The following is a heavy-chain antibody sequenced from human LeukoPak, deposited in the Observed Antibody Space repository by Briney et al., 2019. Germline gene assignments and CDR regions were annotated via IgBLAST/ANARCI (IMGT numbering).Heavy chain of an antibody. Sequence: SETLRLTCAVYGGSFSGYYWSWIRQPPGKGLEWIGEINHSGSTNYDTSLKSRVTISVDTSKNQFSLKLSSVTAADTAVYYCARGSSRTAIIAVAGHFDYWGQGTLVTVSS. J-gene: IGHJ4*02. V-gene: IGHV4-34*01. D-gene: IGHD6-19*01. CDR3: ARGSSRTAIIAVAGHFDY. CDR2: INHSGST. CDR1: GGSFSGYY.